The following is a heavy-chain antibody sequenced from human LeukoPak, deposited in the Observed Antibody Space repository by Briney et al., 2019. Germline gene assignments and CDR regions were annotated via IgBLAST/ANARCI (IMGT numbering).Heavy chain of an antibody. D-gene: IGHD2-8*01. V-gene: IGHV3-23*01. CDR3: AKDGQPSTRSLLCTNGICYQDY. J-gene: IGHJ4*02. CDR2: ISGSGDYT. CDR1: EFIFSSYA. Sequence: GGSLRLSCAASEFIFSSYAMTWVRQAPGKGLEWVSSISGSGDYTYYRDSVKGRFTMSRDNSKNTVYLNMNSLRAEDTAVYYCAKDGQPSTRSLLCTNGICYQDYWGQGTLVTVS.